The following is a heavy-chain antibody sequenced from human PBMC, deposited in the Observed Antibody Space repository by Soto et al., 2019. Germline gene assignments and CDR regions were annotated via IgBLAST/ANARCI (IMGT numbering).Heavy chain of an antibody. CDR1: GFTFSSYS. D-gene: IGHD1-1*01. CDR3: AREKRSGGYYMDV. Sequence: EVQLVESGGGLVKPGGSLRLSCAASGFTFSSYSMNWVRQAPGKGLEWVSSISSSSSYIYYADSVKGRFTISRDNAKNSLYLQMNSLRAEDTAVYYCAREKRSGGYYMDVWGKGTTVTVSS. CDR2: ISSSSSYI. J-gene: IGHJ6*03. V-gene: IGHV3-21*01.